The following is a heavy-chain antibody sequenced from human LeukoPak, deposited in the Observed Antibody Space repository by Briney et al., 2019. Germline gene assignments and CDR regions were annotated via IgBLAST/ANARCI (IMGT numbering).Heavy chain of an antibody. CDR1: GGSISSYY. Sequence: PSETQSLTCTVSGGSISSYYWSWIRQPPGKGLEWIGYIYYSGSTNYNPTLKSRVTISVDTSKNQFSLNVSSVTAADTAVYYCARGTTVTSDYWGQGTLVTVSS. V-gene: IGHV4-59*01. CDR3: ARGTTVTSDY. D-gene: IGHD4-11*01. CDR2: IYYSGST. J-gene: IGHJ4*02.